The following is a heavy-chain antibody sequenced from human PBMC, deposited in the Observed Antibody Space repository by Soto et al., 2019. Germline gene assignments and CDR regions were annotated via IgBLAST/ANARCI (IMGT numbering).Heavy chain of an antibody. CDR1: SGPFSGYY. V-gene: IGHV4-34*01. J-gene: IGHJ6*02. Sequence: PSETLSLTCAVYSGPFSGYYWSWIRQSPGKGLEWIGEINRSGTTNYNPSLESRVTISVDTSKNQFSLKLSSVTAADTAVYYCARQRPTDGRWEFANYYGMDVWGQGTPVTVSS. CDR2: INRSGTT. D-gene: IGHD1-26*01. CDR3: ARQRPTDGRWEFANYYGMDV.